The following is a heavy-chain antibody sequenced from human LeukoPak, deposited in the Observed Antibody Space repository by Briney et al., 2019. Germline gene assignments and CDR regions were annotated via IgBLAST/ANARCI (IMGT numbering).Heavy chain of an antibody. V-gene: IGHV1-46*01. CDR2: INPTGGST. Sequence: ASVKVSCKASGYTFTSYYMHWVRQAPGQGLEWMGLINPTGGSTGYAQKFQGRVTMTRDTSISTAYMELSRLRSDDTAVYYCARGGPHQYCSGGSCYLHYFDYWGQGTLVTVSS. CDR1: GYTFTSYY. D-gene: IGHD2-15*01. CDR3: ARGGPHQYCSGGSCYLHYFDY. J-gene: IGHJ4*02.